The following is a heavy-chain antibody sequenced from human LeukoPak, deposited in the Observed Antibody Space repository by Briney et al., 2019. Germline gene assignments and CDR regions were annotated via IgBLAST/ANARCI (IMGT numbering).Heavy chain of an antibody. J-gene: IGHJ4*02. D-gene: IGHD4-17*01. V-gene: IGHV4-59*01. CDR1: GATISSYY. Sequence: SETLSLTCTVSGATISSYYWSCIRQPPEKGLEWIGYIYYSGRSGSTNYNPSLKSRVTISVDTSKNQFSLKLSSVTAADTAVYYCASTTTVTRRFDSWGQGTLVTVSS. CDR2: IYYSGRSGST. CDR3: ASTTTVTRRFDS.